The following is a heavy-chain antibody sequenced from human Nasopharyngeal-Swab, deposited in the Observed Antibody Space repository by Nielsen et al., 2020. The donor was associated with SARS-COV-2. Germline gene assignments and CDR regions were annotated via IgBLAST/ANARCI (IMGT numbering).Heavy chain of an antibody. J-gene: IGHJ6*02. CDR3: VRESISWSRKNNFYYNFGLDF. D-gene: IGHD3-3*02. Sequence: GESLKISCAASGFTFNSYWMHWVRLAPGKGLVWVARIDGDGALTNYADSVEGRFGISRDNAKNTLYLQMNSLRDEDTAVYYCVRESISWSRKNNFYYNFGLDFWGRGTTVIVSS. CDR1: GFTFNSYW. V-gene: IGHV3-74*01. CDR2: IDGDGALT.